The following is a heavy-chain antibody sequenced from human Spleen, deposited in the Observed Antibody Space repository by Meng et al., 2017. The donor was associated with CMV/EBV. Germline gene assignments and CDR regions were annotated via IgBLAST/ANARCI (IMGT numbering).Heavy chain of an antibody. CDR2: INPNSGGT. CDR1: GYTFTGYY. Sequence: ASVKVSCKASGYTFTGYYMHWVRQAPGQGLEWMGWINPNSGGTNYAQKFQGRVTITADKSTSTAYMELSSLRSEDTAVYYCARGYSSAYYFDYWGQGTLVTVS. J-gene: IGHJ4*02. V-gene: IGHV1-2*02. CDR3: ARGYSSAYYFDY. D-gene: IGHD6-19*01.